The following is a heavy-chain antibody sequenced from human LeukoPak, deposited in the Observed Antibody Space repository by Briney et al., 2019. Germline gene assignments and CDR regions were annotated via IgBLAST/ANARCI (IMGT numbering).Heavy chain of an antibody. D-gene: IGHD6-6*01. V-gene: IGHV1-18*01. J-gene: IGHJ4*02. CDR1: GYAFTSYG. CDR2: ISAYIGNT. Sequence: ASVKVSCKASGYAFTSYGISWMRQAPGQGLEWMGWISAYIGNTNYAQKLQGRVTMTTDTSTSTAYMELRSLRSDDTAVYYCARALYSSSAKVLGFFDYWGRGTLVTVSS. CDR3: ARALYSSSAKVLGFFDY.